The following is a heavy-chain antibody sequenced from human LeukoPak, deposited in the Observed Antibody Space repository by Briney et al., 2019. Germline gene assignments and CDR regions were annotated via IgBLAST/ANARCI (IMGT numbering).Heavy chain of an antibody. D-gene: IGHD5-12*01. Sequence: GGSLRLSCAASGFTFSSYWMSWVRQAPGKGLEWVANIKQDGSEKYYVDSVKGRFTISRDNAKNSLYLQMNSLRAEDTAVYYCARDSGYSGYDFDYWGQGTLVTASS. CDR2: IKQDGSEK. CDR1: GFTFSSYW. CDR3: ARDSGYSGYDFDY. V-gene: IGHV3-7*01. J-gene: IGHJ4*02.